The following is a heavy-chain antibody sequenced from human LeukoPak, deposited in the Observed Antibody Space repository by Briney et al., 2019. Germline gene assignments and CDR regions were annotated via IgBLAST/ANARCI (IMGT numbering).Heavy chain of an antibody. J-gene: IGHJ6*03. Sequence: SETLSLTCTASGGSISSYYWSWIRQPPGKGLEWIGYIYYSGSTNYNPSLKSRVTISVDTSKNQFSLKLSSVTAADTAVYYCARSVEGYCSGGSCYSYYYYMDVRGKGTTVTVSS. CDR3: ARSVEGYCSGGSCYSYYYYMDV. CDR2: IYYSGST. CDR1: GGSISSYY. D-gene: IGHD2-15*01. V-gene: IGHV4-59*01.